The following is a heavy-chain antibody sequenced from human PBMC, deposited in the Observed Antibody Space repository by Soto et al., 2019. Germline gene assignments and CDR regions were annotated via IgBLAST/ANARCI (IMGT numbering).Heavy chain of an antibody. CDR3: AREYFDRNGYNPFDY. CDR1: GGSISSYY. D-gene: IGHD3-3*01. J-gene: IGHJ4*02. V-gene: IGHV4-59*01. CDR2: IYYSGST. Sequence: SETLSLTCTVSGGSISSYYWSWIRQPPGKGLEWIGYIYYSGSTNYNPSLKSRVTISVDTSKNQFSLKLSSVTAADTAVYYCAREYFDRNGYNPFDYWGQGNLFTISS.